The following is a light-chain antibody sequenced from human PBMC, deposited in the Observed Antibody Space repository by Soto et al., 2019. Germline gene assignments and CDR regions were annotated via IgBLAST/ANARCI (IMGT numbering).Light chain of an antibody. Sequence: IVLTQAPGTLSLSPGERATLSCRASQSVGSNYLVWYQQKPGQAPRLLMSGASTRAPGVPDRFRGGGSGTDFTLTISRLEPEDFAVYYCQQRSNWLTFGGGTKVEIK. V-gene: IGKV3D-20*02. CDR2: GAS. J-gene: IGKJ4*01. CDR3: QQRSNWLT. CDR1: QSVGSNY.